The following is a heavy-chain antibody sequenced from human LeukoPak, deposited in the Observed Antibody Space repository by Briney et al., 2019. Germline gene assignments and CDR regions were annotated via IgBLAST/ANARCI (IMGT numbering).Heavy chain of an antibody. D-gene: IGHD5-24*01. V-gene: IGHV3-48*04. CDR2: ISSSSSTI. CDR3: ARGERRWLQTNYYYYMDV. CDR1: GFAFSTYS. Sequence: GSLSLSCAASGFAFSTYSIDWVRQAPGKGLEWLSYISSSSSTIYYADSVKGRFTISRDNAKNTLYLQMNSLRAEDTAVYYCARGERRWLQTNYYYYMDVWGKGTTVTVSS. J-gene: IGHJ6*03.